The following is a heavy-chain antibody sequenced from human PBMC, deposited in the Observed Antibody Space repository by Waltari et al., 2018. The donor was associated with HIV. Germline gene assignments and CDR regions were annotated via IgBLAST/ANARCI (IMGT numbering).Heavy chain of an antibody. Sequence: QVQLQESGPGLVKPSETLSLTCTVSGGSISSYYWSWIRQPPGKGLEWIGYIYYSGSTNYNPSLKSRVTISVDTSKNQFSLKLSSVTAADTAVYYCARGPTYYYDSSANLGDFDYWGQGTLVTVSS. CDR1: GGSISSYY. J-gene: IGHJ4*02. CDR2: IYYSGST. D-gene: IGHD3-22*01. CDR3: ARGPTYYYDSSANLGDFDY. V-gene: IGHV4-59*01.